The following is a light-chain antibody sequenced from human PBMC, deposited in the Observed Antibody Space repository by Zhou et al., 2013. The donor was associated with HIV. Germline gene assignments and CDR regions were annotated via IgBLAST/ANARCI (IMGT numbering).Light chain of an antibody. CDR3: QQYNNWPPFSFT. J-gene: IGKJ3*01. CDR2: GTS. CDR1: QSISSN. Sequence: EIVMTQSPATLSVSPGERATLSCRASQSISSNLAWYQQKPGQAPRLLIYGTSTRATGIPARFSGSGSGTEFTLTISSLQSEDFAVYYCQQYNNWPPFSFTFGPGTKVDI. V-gene: IGKV3-15*01.